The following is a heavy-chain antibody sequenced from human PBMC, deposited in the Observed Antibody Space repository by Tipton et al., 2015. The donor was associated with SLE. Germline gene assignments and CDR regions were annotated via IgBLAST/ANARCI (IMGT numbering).Heavy chain of an antibody. CDR3: ARLTPWGYDY. V-gene: IGHV4-34*01. CDR1: GGSFSGYY. D-gene: IGHD7-27*01. Sequence: TLSLTCAVYGGSFSGYYWSWIRQPPGKGLEWIGEINPSGSTNYNPSLKSRVTISVDTSKNQFSLKLSSVTAADTAVYYCARLTPWGYDYWGPGMLVTVSS. CDR2: INPSGST. J-gene: IGHJ4*02.